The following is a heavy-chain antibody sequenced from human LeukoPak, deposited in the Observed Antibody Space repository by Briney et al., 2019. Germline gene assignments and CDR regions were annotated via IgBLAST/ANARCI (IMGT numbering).Heavy chain of an antibody. Sequence: ASVKVSCKASGGTFSSYAISWVRQAPGQGLEWMRGIIPIFGTANYAQKFQGRVTITTDESTSTAYMELSSLRSEDTAVYYCARDPFSQPYYDSSGYGGQWGQGTLVTVSS. CDR3: ARDPFSQPYYDSSGYGGQ. CDR1: GGTFSSYA. CDR2: IIPIFGTA. V-gene: IGHV1-69*05. D-gene: IGHD3-22*01. J-gene: IGHJ4*02.